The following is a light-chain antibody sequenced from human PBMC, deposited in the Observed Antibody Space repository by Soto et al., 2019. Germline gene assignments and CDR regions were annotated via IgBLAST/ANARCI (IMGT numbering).Light chain of an antibody. V-gene: IGKV2-30*01. CDR3: MQGTHWPPT. CDR1: QSLAYSDGNPY. CDR2: KVS. J-gene: IGKJ1*01. Sequence: DVVMTQSPLSLPVALGQPAYISFRSSQSLAYSDGNPYLNWFLQRPGQSPRRIIYKVSNRDSGVPDRFSGSGSGTDFTLKISRVEAEDGGVYYCMQGTHWPPTFGQGTKVEIK.